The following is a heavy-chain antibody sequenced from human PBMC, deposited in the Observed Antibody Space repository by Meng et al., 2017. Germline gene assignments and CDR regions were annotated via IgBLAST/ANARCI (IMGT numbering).Heavy chain of an antibody. J-gene: IGHJ5*02. Sequence: VQVVESGGSLVHAGGSLRLSCAAPGFTVSCNYMSWVRQAPGKGLEWVSVIYSGGSTYYADSVKGRFTISRDNSKNTLYLQMNSLRAEDTAVYYCARESMYNWFDPWGQGTLVTVSS. D-gene: IGHD6-6*01. CDR1: GFTVSCNY. V-gene: IGHV3-66*02. CDR2: IYSGGST. CDR3: ARESMYNWFDP.